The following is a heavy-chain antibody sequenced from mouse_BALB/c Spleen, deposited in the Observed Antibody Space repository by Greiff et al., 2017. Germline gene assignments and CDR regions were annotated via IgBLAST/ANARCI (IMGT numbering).Heavy chain of an antibody. J-gene: IGHJ2*01. CDR2: IYPGDGDT. V-gene: IGHV1-80*01. D-gene: IGHD1-1*02. CDR1: GYAFSSYW. CDR3: ARLRGGNLDD. Sequence: VQLQQSGAELVRPGSSVKISCKASGYAFSSYWMNWVKQRPGQGLEWIGQIYPGDGDTNYNGKFKGKATLTADKSSSTAYMQLSSLTSEDSAVYFCARLRGGNLDDWGEGTTLTVSS.